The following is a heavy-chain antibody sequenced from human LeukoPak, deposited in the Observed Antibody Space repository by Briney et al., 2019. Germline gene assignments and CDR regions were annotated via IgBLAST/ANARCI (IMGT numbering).Heavy chain of an antibody. J-gene: IGHJ5*02. D-gene: IGHD2-8*02. V-gene: IGHV4-39*07. CDR2: IYYSGST. Sequence: SETLSLTCTVSGGSISSSSYYWGWVRQPPGKGLEWIGSIYYSGSTYYNPSLKSRVTISVDTSKNQFSLKLSSVTAADTAVYYCARDGGVAPHNWFDPWGQGTLVTVSS. CDR3: ARDGGVAPHNWFDP. CDR1: GGSISSSSYY.